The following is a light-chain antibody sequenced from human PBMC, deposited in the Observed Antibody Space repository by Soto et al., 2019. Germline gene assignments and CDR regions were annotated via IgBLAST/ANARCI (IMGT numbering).Light chain of an antibody. CDR2: GGS. Sequence: EIVLTQSPGTLSLSPGERATLSCRASQTVTSSYLAWYQQKPGQAPRLLVFGGSSRATGIPDRFRGVGSGTYFTLTINRLEPEDSAVYYCQQYVSSPVTFGGGTKVEI. V-gene: IGKV3-20*01. CDR1: QTVTSSY. J-gene: IGKJ4*01. CDR3: QQYVSSPVT.